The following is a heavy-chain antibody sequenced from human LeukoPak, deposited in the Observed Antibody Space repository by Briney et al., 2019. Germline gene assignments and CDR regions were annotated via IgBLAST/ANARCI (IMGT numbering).Heavy chain of an antibody. J-gene: IGHJ4*02. CDR1: GFTFSSYG. CDR3: ARDLGRGTAMVP. D-gene: IGHD5-18*01. Sequence: GRSLRLSCAASGFTFSSYGMHWVRQAPGKGLEWVAVTWYDGSNKYYADSVKGRFTISRDNSKNTLYLQMNSLRAEDTAVYYCARDLGRGTAMVPWGQGTLVTVSS. V-gene: IGHV3-33*01. CDR2: TWYDGSNK.